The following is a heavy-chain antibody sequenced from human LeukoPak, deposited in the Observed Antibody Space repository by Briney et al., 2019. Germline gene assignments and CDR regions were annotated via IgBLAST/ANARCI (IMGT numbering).Heavy chain of an antibody. Sequence: SETLSLTCTVSGGSISSSGYYWGWIRQPPGKGLEWIGNIYYSGTTYYNPSLKSRVTISVDTSKNQFSLTVNSVTAADTAVYYCARYYTGSSYFDYWGQGTLVTVSS. D-gene: IGHD1-26*01. CDR3: ARYYTGSSYFDY. CDR1: GGSISSSGYY. CDR2: IYYSGTT. V-gene: IGHV4-39*01. J-gene: IGHJ4*02.